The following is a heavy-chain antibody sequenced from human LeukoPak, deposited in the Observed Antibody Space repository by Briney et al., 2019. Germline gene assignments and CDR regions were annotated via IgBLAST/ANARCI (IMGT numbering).Heavy chain of an antibody. D-gene: IGHD6-19*01. Sequence: AGSLRLSCAASGFTFSSYAMSWVRQAPGKGLEWVSAISGSGGSTYYADSVKGRFTISRDNSKNTLYLQMNSLRAEDTAVYYCAKELLDYRQWPEAFDIWGQGTMVTVSS. CDR3: AKELLDYRQWPEAFDI. J-gene: IGHJ3*02. CDR2: ISGSGGST. CDR1: GFTFSSYA. V-gene: IGHV3-23*01.